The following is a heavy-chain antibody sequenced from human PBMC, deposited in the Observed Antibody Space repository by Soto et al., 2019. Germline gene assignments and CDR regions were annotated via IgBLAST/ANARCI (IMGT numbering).Heavy chain of an antibody. V-gene: IGHV3-30-3*01. CDR2: ISYDGSNK. CDR1: GFTFSSYA. Sequence: GSLRLSCAASGFTFSSYAMHWVRQAPGKGLEWVAVISYDGSNKYYADSVKGRFTISRDNSKNTLYLQMNSLRAEDTAVYYCARGMNYDILTGYYSRGYYYYGMDVWGQGTTVTVSS. J-gene: IGHJ6*02. D-gene: IGHD3-9*01. CDR3: ARGMNYDILTGYYSRGYYYYGMDV.